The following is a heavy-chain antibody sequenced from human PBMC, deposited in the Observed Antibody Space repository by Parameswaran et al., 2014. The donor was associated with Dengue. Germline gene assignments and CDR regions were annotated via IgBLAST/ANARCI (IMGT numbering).Heavy chain of an antibody. CDR2: IYPGGSDT. D-gene: IGHD5-18*01. V-gene: IGHV5-51*01. J-gene: IGHJ5*01. Sequence: VRQMPGKGLEWMGIIYPGGSDTRYSPSFQGQVTMSVDKSISTAYLQWSSLKASDTAIYYCARHLMRGYSYGYGLVDSWGHGTLVTVSS. CDR3: ARHLMRGYSYGYGLVDS.